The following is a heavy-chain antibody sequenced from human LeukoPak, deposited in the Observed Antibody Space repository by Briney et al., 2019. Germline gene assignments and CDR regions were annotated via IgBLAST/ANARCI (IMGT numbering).Heavy chain of an antibody. CDR1: GGSISSYY. D-gene: IGHD3-10*01. CDR3: ARVKSGYYYYMDV. Sequence: SETLSLTCTVSGGSISSYYWSWIRQPPGKGLEWIGYIYYSGSTNYNPSLKSRVTISVDTSKNQFSLKLSSVTAADTAVYYCARVKSGYYYYMDVWGKGTTVTISS. J-gene: IGHJ6*03. V-gene: IGHV4-59*08. CDR2: IYYSGST.